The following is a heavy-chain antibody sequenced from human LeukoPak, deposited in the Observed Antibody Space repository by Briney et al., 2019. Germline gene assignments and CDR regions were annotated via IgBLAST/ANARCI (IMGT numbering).Heavy chain of an antibody. CDR2: INHSGST. D-gene: IGHD2-2*02. V-gene: IGHV4-34*01. CDR3: ARGEYCSSTSCYMSYFDY. J-gene: IGHJ4*02. Sequence: SETLSLTCAVYGGSFSGYYWSWIRQPPGKGLEWIGEINHSGSTNYNPSLKSRVTISVDTSKNRFSLKLSSVTAAGTAVYYCARGEYCSSTSCYMSYFDYWGQGTLVTVSS. CDR1: GGSFSGYY.